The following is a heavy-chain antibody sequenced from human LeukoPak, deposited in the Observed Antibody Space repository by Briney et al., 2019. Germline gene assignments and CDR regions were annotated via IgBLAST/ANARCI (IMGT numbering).Heavy chain of an antibody. D-gene: IGHD3-9*01. CDR2: ISSSSDTT. CDR3: ARKKVSTKSLLTCSSYYYYMDV. J-gene: IGHJ6*03. V-gene: IGHV3-48*01. Sequence: GGSLRLSCAASGLTFSTYSMNWVRQAPGKGLEWVSYISSSSDTTYYAHSVKGRFTISRDNAKNSLYLQMNGLRAEHTAVYYCARKKVSTKSLLTCSSYYYYMDVWGRGTTVTVSS. CDR1: GLTFSTYS.